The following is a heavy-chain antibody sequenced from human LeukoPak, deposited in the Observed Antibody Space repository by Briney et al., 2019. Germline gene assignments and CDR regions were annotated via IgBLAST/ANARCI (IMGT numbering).Heavy chain of an antibody. Sequence: EGSLRLSCAASGFTFDDYTMLWVRQAPGKGLEWVSLISWDGGSTYYADSVKGRFTISRDNSKNSLYLQMNSLRTEDTALYYCARSGDGMDVWGQGTTVTVSS. V-gene: IGHV3-43*01. CDR1: GFTFDDYT. J-gene: IGHJ6*02. CDR3: ARSGDGMDV. CDR2: ISWDGGST.